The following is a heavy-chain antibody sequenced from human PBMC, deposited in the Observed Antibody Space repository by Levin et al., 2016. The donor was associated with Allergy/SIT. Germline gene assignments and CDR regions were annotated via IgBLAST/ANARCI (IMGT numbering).Heavy chain of an antibody. Sequence: SETLSLTCTVSGGSISSYYWSWIRQPAGKGLEWIGRIYTSGSTNYNPSLKSRVTMSVDTSKNQFSLKLSSVTAADTAVYYCARDRAIVVVPGDYYGMDVWGQGTTVTVSS. V-gene: IGHV4-4*07. CDR3: ARDRAIVVVPGDYYGMDV. J-gene: IGHJ6*02. D-gene: IGHD2-2*01. CDR1: GGSISSYY. CDR2: IYTSGST.